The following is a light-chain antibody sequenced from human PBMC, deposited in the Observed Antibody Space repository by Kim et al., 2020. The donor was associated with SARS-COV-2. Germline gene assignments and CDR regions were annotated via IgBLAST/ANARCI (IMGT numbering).Light chain of an antibody. Sequence: GQSVPISCSGSASKIGRYSVSWYQHVPGTAPKLLIYRNVQRPSGVLDRFSGSKSGTSASLAISGLRSEDEAEYFCAAWDENLNGYVFGSGTKVTVL. J-gene: IGLJ1*01. CDR2: RNV. CDR1: ASKIGRYS. V-gene: IGLV1-47*01. CDR3: AAWDENLNGYV.